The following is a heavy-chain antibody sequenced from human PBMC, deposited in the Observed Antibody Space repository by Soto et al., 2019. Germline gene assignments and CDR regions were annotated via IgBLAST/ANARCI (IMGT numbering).Heavy chain of an antibody. D-gene: IGHD4-17*01. CDR2: ISYDGSNK. J-gene: IGHJ6*02. V-gene: IGHV3-30-3*01. Sequence: QVQLVESGGGVVQPGRSLRLSCAASGFTFSSYAMHWVRQAPGKGLEWVAVISYDGSNKYYADSVKGRFTISRDNSKNTLYLQMNSLRAEDTAVYYCATMTTVTALWVDVWGQGTTVTVSS. CDR1: GFTFSSYA. CDR3: ATMTTVTALWVDV.